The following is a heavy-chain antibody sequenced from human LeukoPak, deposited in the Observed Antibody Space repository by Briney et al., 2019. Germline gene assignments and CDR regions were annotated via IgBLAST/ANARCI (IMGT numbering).Heavy chain of an antibody. V-gene: IGHV3-11*04. J-gene: IGHJ4*02. CDR1: GFTFSDYY. CDR2: ISSSGSTI. D-gene: IGHD2-2*01. CDR3: ARRYCSSTNCFAFDS. Sequence: GGSLRLSCAASGFTFSDYYMGWIRQAPGKGLEWVSYISSSGSTIYYADSVKGRFTISRDNAKNSLYLQMNSLRAEDTAVYYCARRYCSSTNCFAFDSWGQGTLVTVSS.